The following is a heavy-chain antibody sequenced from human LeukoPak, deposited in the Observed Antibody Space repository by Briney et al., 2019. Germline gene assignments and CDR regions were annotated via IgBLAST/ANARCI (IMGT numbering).Heavy chain of an antibody. CDR1: GGSISSSNW. CDR2: IYHSGST. Sequence: SGTLSLTCAVSGGSISSSNWWSWVRQPPGKGLEWIGEIYHSGSTNYNPSLKSRVTISVDKSKNQLSLKLSSVTAADTAVYYCARGHYHYDILTGYSGGDWFDPWGQGTLVTVSS. D-gene: IGHD3-9*01. CDR3: ARGHYHYDILTGYSGGDWFDP. V-gene: IGHV4-4*02. J-gene: IGHJ5*02.